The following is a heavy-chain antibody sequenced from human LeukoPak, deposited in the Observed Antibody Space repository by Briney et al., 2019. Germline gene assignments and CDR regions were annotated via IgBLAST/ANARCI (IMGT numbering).Heavy chain of an antibody. CDR3: ARRRVNSPIDS. Sequence: SETLSLTCTVSGGSISISTYYWGWIRQPPGKGLEWIGNIYYSGSTNYKSSLKSRVTISVDTSKNQFSLKLSSVTAADTAVYYCARRRVNSPIDSWGQGTLVTVSS. D-gene: IGHD4-23*01. CDR2: IYYSGST. V-gene: IGHV4-39*01. J-gene: IGHJ4*02. CDR1: GGSISISTYY.